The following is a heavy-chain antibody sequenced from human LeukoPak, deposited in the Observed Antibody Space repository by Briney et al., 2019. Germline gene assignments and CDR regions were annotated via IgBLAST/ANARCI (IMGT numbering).Heavy chain of an antibody. J-gene: IGHJ4*02. CDR2: IYPRDSNT. V-gene: IGHV5-51*01. Sequence: GESLKISCKGSGYGSGYSFTSHWIAWVRQMPGKGLEWMGIIYPRDSNTIYSPSFQGQVTISVDTSINTAYLQWIGLKASDTAMYYCAIQYIWGPSGYFDYWGQGTLVTVSS. D-gene: IGHD3-16*01. CDR3: AIQYIWGPSGYFDY. CDR1: GYSFTSHW.